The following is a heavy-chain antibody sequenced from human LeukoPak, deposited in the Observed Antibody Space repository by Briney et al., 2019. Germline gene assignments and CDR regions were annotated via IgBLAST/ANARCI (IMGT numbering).Heavy chain of an antibody. CDR2: IYNSGST. Sequence: PSETLSLTCVVSGGSITSYYWSWLRQSPGKGLEWIGKIYNSGSTNYNPSLKSRVTISVDTSKNQFSLKLSSVTAADTAVYYCARETSGLVYFDYWGQGTLVTVSS. CDR1: GGSITSYY. J-gene: IGHJ4*02. V-gene: IGHV4-4*08. CDR3: ARETSGLVYFDY. D-gene: IGHD6-19*01.